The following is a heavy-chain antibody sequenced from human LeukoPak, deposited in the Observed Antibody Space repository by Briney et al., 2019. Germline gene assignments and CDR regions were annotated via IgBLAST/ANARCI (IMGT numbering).Heavy chain of an antibody. J-gene: IGHJ4*02. CDR1: GFTFSSYR. Sequence: GGSLRLSCEASGFTFSSYRMHWVRQAPGKGLVWVSRINSDGSSTSYADSVKGRFTISRDNSKNTLYLQMNSLRAEDTAIYYCARDERLLSFLKWGQGTLVTVSP. CDR2: INSDGSST. D-gene: IGHD3-3*01. CDR3: ARDERLLSFLK. V-gene: IGHV3-74*01.